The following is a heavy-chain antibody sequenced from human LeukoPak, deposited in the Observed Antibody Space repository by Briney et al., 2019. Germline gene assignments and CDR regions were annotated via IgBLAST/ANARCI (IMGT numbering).Heavy chain of an antibody. CDR3: AKDRDIVVVPAAITFDY. CDR2: ISGSGGST. CDR1: GFTFSSYA. D-gene: IGHD2-2*02. V-gene: IGHV3-23*01. Sequence: GGSLRLSCAASGFTFSSYAMSWVRQAPGKGLEWVSAISGSGGSTYYADSVKGRFTISRDNSKSTLYLQMNSLRAEDTAVYYCAKDRDIVVVPAAITFDYWGQGTLVTVSS. J-gene: IGHJ4*02.